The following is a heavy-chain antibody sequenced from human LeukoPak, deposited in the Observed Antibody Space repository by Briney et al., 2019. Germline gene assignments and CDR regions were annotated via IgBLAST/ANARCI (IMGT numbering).Heavy chain of an antibody. Sequence: GGSLRLSCKGSGYSFTIYWIGWVRQMPGKGLEWMGIIYPGDSDTTYSPSFQGQVTISAARSINTAYLHWSSLEASDTAIYYCARRLKNSNGWTFDYWGQGTLVTVSS. V-gene: IGHV5-51*01. CDR3: ARRLKNSNGWTFDY. CDR1: GYSFTIYW. D-gene: IGHD6-19*01. CDR2: IYPGDSDT. J-gene: IGHJ4*02.